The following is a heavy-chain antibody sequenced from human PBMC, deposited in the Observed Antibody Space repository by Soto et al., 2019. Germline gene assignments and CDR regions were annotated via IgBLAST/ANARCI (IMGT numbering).Heavy chain of an antibody. D-gene: IGHD4-17*01. CDR2: IIPIFGTA. CDR1: GGTFSSYA. CDR3: ARGAMTTVTNFDY. V-gene: IGHV1-69*13. J-gene: IGHJ4*02. Sequence: SVKVSCKASGGTFSSYAISWVRQAPGQGLEWMGGIIPIFGTANYAQKFQDRVTITADESTSTAYMELSSLRSEDTAVYYCARGAMTTVTNFDYWGQGTLVTVSS.